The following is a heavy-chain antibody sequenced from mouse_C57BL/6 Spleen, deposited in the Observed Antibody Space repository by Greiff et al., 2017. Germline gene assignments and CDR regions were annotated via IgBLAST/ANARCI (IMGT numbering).Heavy chain of an antibody. CDR2: IRNKANGYTT. D-gene: IGHD2-10*02. V-gene: IGHV7-3*01. J-gene: IGHJ1*03. CDR3: ARSPSIYWSFDV. Sequence: DVKLVESGGGLVQPGGSLSLSCAASGFTFTDYYMSWVRQPPGKALEWLGFIRNKANGYTTEYSASVKGRFTISRDNSQSILYLQMNALRAEDSATYYCARSPSIYWSFDVWGTGTTVTVSS. CDR1: GFTFTDYY.